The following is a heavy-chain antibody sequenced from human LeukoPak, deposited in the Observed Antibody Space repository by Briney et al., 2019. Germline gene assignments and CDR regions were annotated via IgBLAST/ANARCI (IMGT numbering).Heavy chain of an antibody. D-gene: IGHD2-15*01. CDR3: ARTGRYCSGGSCYSDFDY. CDR2: IHQSGTT. CDR1: GYSISRGYY. V-gene: IGHV4-38-2*01. Sequence: SETLSLTCAVSGYSISRGYYWGWIRQPPGKGLEWIASIHQSGTTYYNPSLKSRVTISIDTSTNQFSLELSSVTVADTAVYYCARTGRYCSGGSCYSDFDYWGQGTLVTVSS. J-gene: IGHJ4*02.